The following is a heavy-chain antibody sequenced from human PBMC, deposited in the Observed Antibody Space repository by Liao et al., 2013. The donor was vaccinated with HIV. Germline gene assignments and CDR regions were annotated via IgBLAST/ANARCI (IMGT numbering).Heavy chain of an antibody. CDR3: AVGSSWYNGWVY. J-gene: IGHJ4*02. Sequence: QLQLQESGPGLVKPSETLSLTCTVSGGSISSSSDYWGWIRQPPGKGLEWIGSIYYSGSTYYNPSLKSRVTISVDTSKNQFSLNLRSVTAADTAVYYCAVGSSWYNGWVYWGQGTLVTVSS. CDR2: IYYSGST. D-gene: IGHD6-13*01. V-gene: IGHV4-39*07. CDR1: GGSISSSSDY.